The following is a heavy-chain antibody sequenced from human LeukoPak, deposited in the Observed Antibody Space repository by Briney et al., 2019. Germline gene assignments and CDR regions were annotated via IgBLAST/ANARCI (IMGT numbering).Heavy chain of an antibody. J-gene: IGHJ5*02. CDR3: ARAGGRKYYDFWSGYNNWFDP. Sequence: SVKVSCKASGGTFSSYAISWVRQAPGQGLEWMGGIIPIFGTANYAQEFQGRVTITTDESTSTAYMELRGLRSEDTAVYYCARAGGRKYYDFWSGYNNWFDPWGQGTLVTVSS. V-gene: IGHV1-69*05. D-gene: IGHD3-3*01. CDR1: GGTFSSYA. CDR2: IIPIFGTA.